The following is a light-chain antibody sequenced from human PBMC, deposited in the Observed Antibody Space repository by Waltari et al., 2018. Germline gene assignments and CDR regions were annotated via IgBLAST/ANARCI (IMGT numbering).Light chain of an antibody. CDR3: QQYYSTPPT. CDR1: QSVLYSSNNKNY. Sequence: DIVMTHAPGSLAVSLGESAIINCKSSQSVLYSSNNKNYLAWYQQKPGQQPKLLIYWASTRESGVPDRFSGSGSGTDFTLTISSLQAEDVAVYYCQQYYSTPPTFVGGTKVEIK. CDR2: WAS. V-gene: IGKV4-1*01. J-gene: IGKJ4*01.